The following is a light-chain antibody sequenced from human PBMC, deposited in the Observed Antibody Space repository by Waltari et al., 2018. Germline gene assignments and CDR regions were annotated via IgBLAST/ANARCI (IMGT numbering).Light chain of an antibody. CDR2: RSN. V-gene: IGLV1-47*01. CDR3: AAWDDSLSGPV. Sequence: QSVLTQPPSASGTPGQRVTISCSGSSSDIGSTYVYWYQQLPGTAPKLLIYRSNQRPSGVPDRFSGSRSGTSASLAISGLRSEDEADYHCAAWDDSLSGPVFGGGTKLTV. J-gene: IGLJ3*02. CDR1: SSDIGSTY.